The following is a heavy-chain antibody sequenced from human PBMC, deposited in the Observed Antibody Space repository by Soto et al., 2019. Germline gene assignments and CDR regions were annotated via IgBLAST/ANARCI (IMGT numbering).Heavy chain of an antibody. Sequence: QVQLQQWGAGLLKPSETLSLTCAVYGGSFSGYQWSWIRQTPGKGLEWIREINDSGNINYTPSLKSRVTILVETAKKQISLKLSSVTAADTAVYYCARGLRLWFGELSRRGGYYYYMDVWGKGTTVTVSS. CDR2: INDSGNI. CDR3: ARGLRLWFGELSRRGGYYYYMDV. V-gene: IGHV4-34*01. CDR1: GGSFSGYQ. J-gene: IGHJ6*03. D-gene: IGHD3-10*01.